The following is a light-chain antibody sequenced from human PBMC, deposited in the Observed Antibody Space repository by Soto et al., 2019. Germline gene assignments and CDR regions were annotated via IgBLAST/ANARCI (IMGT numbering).Light chain of an antibody. Sequence: EIVMTHSPAILSVSPGSRSTLSCRAGQSVSNKLAWYQQKPGQTPRLVIYGASNRATGVPARFSGSGSGTDFTLTISSLKSEDFAVYYCQQYDNWHTIPFGQGTRLEIK. CDR2: GAS. CDR1: QSVSNK. CDR3: QQYDNWHTIP. J-gene: IGKJ5*01. V-gene: IGKV3-15*01.